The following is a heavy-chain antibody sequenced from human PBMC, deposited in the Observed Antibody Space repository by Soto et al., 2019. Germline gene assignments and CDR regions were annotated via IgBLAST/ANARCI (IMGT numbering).Heavy chain of an antibody. CDR2: ISWNIGSI. Sequence: EVQLVASGVGLVQPGRSLILSCAASWFTFDDYAMHWVRQAPGKGLGWVSGISWNIGSIGYADSVKGRFNISRDHAKNSRYLPMNSLRAEDTALYYCAKAGGSYGYYYFDYWCQGNLVTVSS. D-gene: IGHD5-18*01. J-gene: IGHJ4*02. CDR1: WFTFDDYA. CDR3: AKAGGSYGYYYFDY. V-gene: IGHV3-9*01.